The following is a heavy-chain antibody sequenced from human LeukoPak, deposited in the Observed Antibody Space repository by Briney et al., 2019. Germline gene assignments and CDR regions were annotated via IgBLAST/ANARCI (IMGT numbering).Heavy chain of an antibody. Sequence: PGGSLRLSCAASGFTFSSYAMSWVRQAPGKGLEWVSAISGSGGSTYYADSVKGRFTISRDNSKNTLYLQMNSLRAEDTAVYYCAQGGFYGSTRFDYWGQGTLVTVSS. CDR3: AQGGFYGSTRFDY. J-gene: IGHJ4*02. D-gene: IGHD3-10*01. CDR2: ISGSGGST. V-gene: IGHV3-23*01. CDR1: GFTFSSYA.